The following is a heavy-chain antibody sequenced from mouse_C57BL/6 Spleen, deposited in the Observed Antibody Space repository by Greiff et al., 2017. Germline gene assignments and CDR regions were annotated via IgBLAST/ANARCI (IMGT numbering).Heavy chain of an antibody. CDR2: IDPSDSYT. D-gene: IGHD1-1*01. CDR3: ARGNGTPY. Sequence: VQLQQPGAELVMPGASVKLSCKASGYTFTSYWMHWVKQRPGQGLEWIGEIDPSDSYTNYNQKFKGKSTLTVDKSSSTAYMQLSSLTSEDSAVYYCARGNGTPYWGQGTSVTVSS. J-gene: IGHJ4*01. V-gene: IGHV1-69*01. CDR1: GYTFTSYW.